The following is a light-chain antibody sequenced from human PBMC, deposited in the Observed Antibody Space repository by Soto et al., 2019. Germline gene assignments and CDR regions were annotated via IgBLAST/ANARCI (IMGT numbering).Light chain of an antibody. CDR1: SSDVGGYNY. Sequence: QSALAQPPSASGSPGQSVTISCTGTSSDVGGYNYVSWYQQHPGKAPKLMIYEVSKRPSGVPDRFSGSKSGNTASLTVSGLQAEDEADYQCSSYAGSNNFVFGTGTKVT. V-gene: IGLV2-8*01. J-gene: IGLJ1*01. CDR2: EVS. CDR3: SSYAGSNNFV.